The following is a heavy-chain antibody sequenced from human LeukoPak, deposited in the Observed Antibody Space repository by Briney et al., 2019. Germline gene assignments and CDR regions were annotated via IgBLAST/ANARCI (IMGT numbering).Heavy chain of an antibody. CDR1: GGAITKYS. V-gene: IGHV4-4*07. CDR2: IYVSGST. J-gene: IGHJ3*01. D-gene: IGHD3-10*01. CDR3: AGIETGTSRLISTFDL. Sequence: PSDTLSLTCSVSGGAITKYSWNWIRQPAGKGLEWFGRIYVSGSTDYNPSLKSRVSMSIDTSKNRISLKLNSVTAADTAVYYCAGIETGTSRLISTFDLWGLGTMVTVSS.